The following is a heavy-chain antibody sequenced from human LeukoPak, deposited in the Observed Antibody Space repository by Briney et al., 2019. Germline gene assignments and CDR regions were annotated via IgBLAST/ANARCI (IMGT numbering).Heavy chain of an antibody. J-gene: IGHJ3*02. CDR2: IYYSGST. V-gene: IGHV4-59*01. CDR1: GGSISSYD. CDR3: ARAPGVWFGEPSGAFDI. D-gene: IGHD3-10*01. Sequence: SQTLSLTCAVSGGSISSYDCSWIRQPPGKGREWIGYIYYSGSTNYNPSLKSRVTISVDTSKNQFSLKLSSVTAADTAVYYCARAPGVWFGEPSGAFDIWGQGTMVTVSS.